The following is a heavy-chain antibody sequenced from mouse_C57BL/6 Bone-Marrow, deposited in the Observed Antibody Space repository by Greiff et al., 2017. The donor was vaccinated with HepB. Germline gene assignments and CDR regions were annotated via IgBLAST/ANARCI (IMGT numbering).Heavy chain of an antibody. CDR2: IRNKANGYTT. D-gene: IGHD1-1*01. Sequence: EVKLMESGGGLVQPGGSLSLSCAASGFTFTDYYMSWVRQPPGKALEWLGFIRNKANGYTTEYSASVKGRFTISRDNSQSILYLQMNALRAEDSATYYCARYGCSSLDYWGQGTTLTVSS. J-gene: IGHJ2*01. V-gene: IGHV7-3*01. CDR1: GFTFTDYY. CDR3: ARYGCSSLDY.